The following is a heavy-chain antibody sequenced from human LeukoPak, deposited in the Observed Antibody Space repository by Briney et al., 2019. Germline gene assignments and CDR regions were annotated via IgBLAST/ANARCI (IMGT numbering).Heavy chain of an antibody. Sequence: ASVKVSCKASGGTFSSYAISWVRQAPGQGLEWMGGIIPIFGTANYAQKFQGRVTITADESTSTAYMELSSLRSEDTAVYYCARVISILEWLLLDYWGQGTLVTVSS. CDR3: ARVISILEWLLLDY. V-gene: IGHV1-69*13. CDR1: GGTFSSYA. CDR2: IIPIFGTA. J-gene: IGHJ4*02. D-gene: IGHD3-3*01.